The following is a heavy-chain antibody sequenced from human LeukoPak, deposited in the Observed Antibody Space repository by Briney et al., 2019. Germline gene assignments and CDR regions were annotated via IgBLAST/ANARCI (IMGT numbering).Heavy chain of an antibody. Sequence: GGSLRLSCAASGFTFSNYWVSWVRQAPGKELEWVANIKQDGSEIYYVDSVKGRFTISRDNAKNSLYLQMNSLRAEDTAVYYCVRDKLTGASRLDYWGQGTLLTVSS. V-gene: IGHV3-7*03. CDR3: VRDKLTGASRLDY. J-gene: IGHJ4*02. CDR1: GFTFSNYW. D-gene: IGHD7-27*01. CDR2: IKQDGSEI.